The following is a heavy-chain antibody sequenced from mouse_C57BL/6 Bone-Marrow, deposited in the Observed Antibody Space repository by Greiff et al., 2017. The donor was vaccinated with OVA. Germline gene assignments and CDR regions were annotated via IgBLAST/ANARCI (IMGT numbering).Heavy chain of an antibody. CDR2: IYPGDGDT. CDR1: GYAFSSYW. Sequence: VQLQQSGAELVKPGASVEISCKASGYAFSSYWMNWVKQRPGKGLEWIGQIYPGDGDTNYTGKFQGKATLTADKSSSTAYMQLSSLTSAVSSVSFCVRGYYWGQGTMLTVSA. V-gene: IGHV1-80*01. J-gene: IGHJ3*01. CDR3: VRGYY.